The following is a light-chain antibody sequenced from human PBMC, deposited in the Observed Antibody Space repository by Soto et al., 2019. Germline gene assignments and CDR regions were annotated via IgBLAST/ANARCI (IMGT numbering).Light chain of an antibody. J-gene: IGKJ4*01. V-gene: IGKV3-20*01. CDR1: QSVSSTL. CDR2: GAS. Sequence: RQSVSSTLLTCYQQKPGQAPRLLIYGASNKASGSPDRFSGSASGADFSLSIARLEPEDFAMYYCQQYGSTPLTFGGGTKV. CDR3: QQYGSTPLT.